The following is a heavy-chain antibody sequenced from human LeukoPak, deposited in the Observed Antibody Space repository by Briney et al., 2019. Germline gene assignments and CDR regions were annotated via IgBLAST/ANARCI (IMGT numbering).Heavy chain of an antibody. CDR1: GGSFSGYY. J-gene: IGHJ3*02. Sequence: PSETLSLTCAVYGGSFSGYYWSWIRQPPGKGLEWIGEINHSGSTNYNPSLKSRVTISVDTSKNQFSLKLSSVTAADTAVYYCARGSSSWQDDAFDIWGQGTMVTVSS. CDR3: ARGSSSWQDDAFDI. CDR2: INHSGST. V-gene: IGHV4-34*01. D-gene: IGHD6-13*01.